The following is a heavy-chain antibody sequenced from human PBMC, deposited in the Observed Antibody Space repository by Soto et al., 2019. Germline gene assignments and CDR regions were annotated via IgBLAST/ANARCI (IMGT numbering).Heavy chain of an antibody. CDR2: IWYDGSNK. J-gene: IGHJ6*01. V-gene: IGHV3-33*01. CDR1: GFTFSSYG. CDR3: ARDLRMDYDSSGYYYYYGMDV. Sequence: QVQLVESGGGVVQPGRSLRLSCAASGFTFSSYGMHWVRQAPGKGLECVAVIWYDGSNKYYADSVKGRFTISRDNSKNTLYLQMNSLSAEETAVYYCARDLRMDYDSSGYYYYYGMDVW. D-gene: IGHD3-22*01.